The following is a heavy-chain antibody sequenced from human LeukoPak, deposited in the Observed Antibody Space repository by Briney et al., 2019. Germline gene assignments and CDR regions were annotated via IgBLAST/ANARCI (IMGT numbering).Heavy chain of an antibody. V-gene: IGHV4-4*02. Sequence: SGTLSLTCAVSGGSISSSNWWSWVRQPPGKGLEWIGEINHSGSTNYNPSLKSRVTISVDTSKNQFSLKLSSVTAADTAVYYCARGSRKIDYWGQGTLVTVSS. CDR2: INHSGST. D-gene: IGHD1-14*01. CDR1: GGSISSSNW. J-gene: IGHJ4*02. CDR3: ARGSRKIDY.